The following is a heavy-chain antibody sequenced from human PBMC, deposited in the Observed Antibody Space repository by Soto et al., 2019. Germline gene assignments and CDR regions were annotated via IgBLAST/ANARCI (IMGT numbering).Heavy chain of an antibody. J-gene: IGHJ5*02. CDR3: ARDYDSSGSEDP. D-gene: IGHD3-22*01. Sequence: ASVKVSCKASGYTFTSYGISWVRPAPGQGLEWMGWISAYYGNTNYAQKLQGRVTMTTDTSTSTAYMELRSLRSDDTAVYYCARDYDSSGSEDPWGQGTLVTVSS. CDR1: GYTFTSYG. V-gene: IGHV1-18*01. CDR2: ISAYYGNT.